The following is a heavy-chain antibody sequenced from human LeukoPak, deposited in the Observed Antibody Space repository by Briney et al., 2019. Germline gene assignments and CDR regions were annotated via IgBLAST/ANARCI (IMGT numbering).Heavy chain of an antibody. J-gene: IGHJ4*02. CDR2: IIPTSGTA. D-gene: IGHD3-3*01. CDR1: GGTFNNFA. Sequence: ASVKVSCKASGGTFNNFAISWVRQAPGQGLEWVGGIIPTSGTANYAQKFQGRATITADESTSTAYMELSSLRSEDTAIYYCASPVKYYDTWSGYPPFDYWGQGTLVTVSS. V-gene: IGHV1-69*13. CDR3: ASPVKYYDTWSGYPPFDY.